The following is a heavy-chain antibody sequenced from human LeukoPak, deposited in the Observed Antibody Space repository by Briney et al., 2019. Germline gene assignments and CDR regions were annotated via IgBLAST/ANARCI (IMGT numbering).Heavy chain of an antibody. CDR2: IYHTGST. Sequence: SETLSLTCTISGGSVSYYYWSWIRQSPGKGLEWIGYIYHTGSTSYSPSLKSRVTISADTSQNQFSLKLSSVTAADTAVYYCASRKLGNDYWGQGTLVTVSS. D-gene: IGHD7-27*01. V-gene: IGHV4-59*02. J-gene: IGHJ4*02. CDR1: GGSVSYYY. CDR3: ASRKLGNDY.